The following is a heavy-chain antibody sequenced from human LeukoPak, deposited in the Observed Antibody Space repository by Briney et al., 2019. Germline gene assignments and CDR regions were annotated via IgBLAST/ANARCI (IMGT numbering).Heavy chain of an antibody. J-gene: IGHJ4*02. Sequence: SETLSLTCSVSGYSISGSYWSWIRQPPGKGLEWIGYIYYTGDTNSNPSLKSRVIISLDTSKNQVSLQVTSVTAADTAVYYCAGHTYARPSDFWGQGTLVTVSS. CDR2: IYYTGDT. D-gene: IGHD6-6*01. V-gene: IGHV4-59*08. CDR3: AGHTYARPSDF. CDR1: GYSISGSY.